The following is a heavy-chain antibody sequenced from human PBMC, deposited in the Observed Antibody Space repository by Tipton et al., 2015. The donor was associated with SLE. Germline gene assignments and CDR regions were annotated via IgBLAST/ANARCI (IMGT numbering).Heavy chain of an antibody. CDR3: ARDSTMVRGVTLDV. D-gene: IGHD3-10*01. Sequence: SLRLSCAASGFTFSSYWMSWVRQAPGKGLEWVANIKQDGSEKYYVDSVKGRFTISRDNAKNSLYLQMNSLRAEDTAVYYCARDSTMVRGVTLDVWGKGTTVTVSS. J-gene: IGHJ6*04. CDR1: GFTFSSYW. CDR2: IKQDGSEK. V-gene: IGHV3-7*01.